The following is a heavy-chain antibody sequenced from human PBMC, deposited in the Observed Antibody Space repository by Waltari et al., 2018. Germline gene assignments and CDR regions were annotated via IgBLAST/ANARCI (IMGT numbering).Heavy chain of an antibody. CDR3: ATDLSSVWGSYRKEGYFDY. J-gene: IGHJ4*02. Sequence: QVQLVQSGAEVKKPGASVKVSCKVSGYTLTELSMHWVRQAPGKGLEWMGGFDPEDGETIYAQKFQGRVTMTEDTSTDTAYMELSSLRSEDTAVYYCATDLSSVWGSYRKEGYFDYWGQGTLVTVSS. D-gene: IGHD3-16*02. CDR2: FDPEDGET. CDR1: GYTLTELS. V-gene: IGHV1-24*01.